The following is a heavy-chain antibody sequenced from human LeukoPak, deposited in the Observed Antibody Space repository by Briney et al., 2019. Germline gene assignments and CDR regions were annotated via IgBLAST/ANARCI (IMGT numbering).Heavy chain of an antibody. Sequence: GGSLRLSCAASGFTFSNAWMSWVRQAPGKGLEWVAFIRYNGNNQYYADSVKGRFTISRDNSKNTLYLQMNSLKGDDAAVYYCAKDSAFYYIDVWGKGTTVIISS. D-gene: IGHD3-10*01. J-gene: IGHJ6*03. CDR3: AKDSAFYYIDV. CDR2: IRYNGNNQ. V-gene: IGHV3-30*02. CDR1: GFTFSNAW.